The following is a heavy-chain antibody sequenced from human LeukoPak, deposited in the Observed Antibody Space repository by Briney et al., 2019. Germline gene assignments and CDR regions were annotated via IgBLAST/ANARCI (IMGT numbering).Heavy chain of an antibody. CDR3: ARDRSYYDSSGYYRPDY. CDR2: ISGSGGST. Sequence: GGSLRLSCAASGFTFSSYGMSWVRQAPGKGLEWVSAISGSGGSTYYADSVKGRFTISRDNAKNSLYLQMNSLRAEDTAVYYCARDRSYYDSSGYYRPDYWGQGTLVTVSS. CDR1: GFTFSSYG. J-gene: IGHJ4*02. D-gene: IGHD3-22*01. V-gene: IGHV3-23*01.